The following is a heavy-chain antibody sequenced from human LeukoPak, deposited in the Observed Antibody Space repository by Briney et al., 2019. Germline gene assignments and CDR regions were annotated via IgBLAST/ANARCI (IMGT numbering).Heavy chain of an antibody. CDR3: AKDRGYFLGLAS. Sequence: GGSLRLSCAASGFTVSSNYMSWVRQAPEKGLEWVSFISGSGTTTYYVDSVKGRFTISRDNSENTLYLHMSSLRAEDTGVYYCAKDRGYFLGLASWGQGTLVAV. V-gene: IGHV3-23*01. CDR2: ISGSGTTT. D-gene: IGHD3-9*01. CDR1: GFTVSSNY. J-gene: IGHJ5*01.